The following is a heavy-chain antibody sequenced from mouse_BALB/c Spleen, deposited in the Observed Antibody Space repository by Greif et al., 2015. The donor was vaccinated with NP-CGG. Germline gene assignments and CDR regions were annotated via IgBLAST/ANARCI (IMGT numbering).Heavy chain of an antibody. Sequence: EVQLVESGGGLVQPKGSLKLSCAASGFTFNTYAMNWVRQAPGKGLEWVARIRSKSNNYATHYADSVKDRFTISRDDSQSMLYLQMNNLKTEDTAMYYCVRHGAMDYWGQGTSVTLSS. CDR2: IRSKSNNYAT. J-gene: IGHJ4*01. CDR1: GFTFNTYA. V-gene: IGHV10-1*02. CDR3: VRHGAMDY.